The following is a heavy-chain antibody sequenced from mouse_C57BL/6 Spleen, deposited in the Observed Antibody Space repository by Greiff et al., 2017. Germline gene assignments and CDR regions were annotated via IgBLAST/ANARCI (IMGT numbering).Heavy chain of an antibody. V-gene: IGHV1-69*01. D-gene: IGHD4-1*01. J-gene: IGHJ1*03. CDR2: IDPSDSYT. CDR1: GYTFTSYW. CDR3: ARRDWDGGYFDG. Sequence: VQLQQSGAELVMPGASVKLSCKASGYTFTSYWMHWVKQRPGQGLEWIGEIDPSDSYTNYNQKFKGKSTLTVDKSSSTAYMQLSSLTSEDSAVYYCARRDWDGGYFDGWGTGTTVTVSS.